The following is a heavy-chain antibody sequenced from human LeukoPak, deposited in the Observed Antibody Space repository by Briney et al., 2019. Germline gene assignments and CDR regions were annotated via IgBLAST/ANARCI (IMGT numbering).Heavy chain of an antibody. CDR1: GFTFSDYY. Sequence: PGRSLRLSCAASGFTFSDYYMSWIRQAPGKGLEWVSYISSSGSTIYYADSVKGRFTISRDNAKNSLYLQMNSLRAEDTAVYYCARSTIFGVVIPYDYWGQGTLVTVSS. CDR2: ISSSGSTI. V-gene: IGHV3-11*01. D-gene: IGHD3-3*01. J-gene: IGHJ4*02. CDR3: ARSTIFGVVIPYDY.